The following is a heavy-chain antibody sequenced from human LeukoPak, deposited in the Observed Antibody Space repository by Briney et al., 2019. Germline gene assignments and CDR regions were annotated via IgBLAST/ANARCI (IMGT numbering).Heavy chain of an antibody. CDR2: IIPVFGTA. D-gene: IGHD2-15*01. CDR3: ARAGGYCGRISCPYYFDY. Sequence: ASVKVSCKASGGTFSSYAISWVRQAPGQGLEWMGGIIPVFGTANYAQKFQGRVTMTRNTSISTAYMELSSLRSEDTAVYYCARAGGYCGRISCPYYFDYWGQGSLVAVSS. V-gene: IGHV1-69*05. CDR1: GGTFSSYA. J-gene: IGHJ4*02.